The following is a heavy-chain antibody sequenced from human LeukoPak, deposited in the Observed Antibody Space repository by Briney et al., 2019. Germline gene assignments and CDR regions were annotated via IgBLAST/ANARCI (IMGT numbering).Heavy chain of an antibody. J-gene: IGHJ2*01. Sequence: GGSLRLSCAASGFTFSSYEMNWVRQAPGKGLEWVSYISGSGNTKYQADSVKGRFTISRDNAKNSLDLQMNSLRAEDTAIYYCARDRGSSLPLDLWGRGTLVTVSS. CDR1: GFTFSSYE. CDR2: ISGSGNTK. D-gene: IGHD2-15*01. CDR3: ARDRGSSLPLDL. V-gene: IGHV3-48*03.